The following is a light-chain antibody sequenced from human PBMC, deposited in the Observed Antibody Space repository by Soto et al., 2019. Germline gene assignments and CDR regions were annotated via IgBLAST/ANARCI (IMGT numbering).Light chain of an antibody. CDR3: ISYTSSSTLVV. Sequence: QSALTQPASVSGSPGQSITISCTGTSSDVGGYNYVSCYQQHPGKAPKLMINDVSNRPSGVSNRFSGSKSGNTASLTISGLQAEDEADYYCISYTSSSTLVVFGGGT. V-gene: IGLV2-14*01. CDR1: SSDVGGYNY. J-gene: IGLJ2*01. CDR2: DVS.